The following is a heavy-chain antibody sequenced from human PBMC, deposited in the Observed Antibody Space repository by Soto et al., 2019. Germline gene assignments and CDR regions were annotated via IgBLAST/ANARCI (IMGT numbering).Heavy chain of an antibody. CDR3: ARDELRSLEWLRDSYYYGMDV. D-gene: IGHD3-3*01. CDR2: ISSSSSYI. J-gene: IGHJ6*02. CDR1: GFTFSSYS. Sequence: EVQLVESGGGLVKPGGSLRLSCAASGFTFSSYSMNWVRQAPGKGLEWVSSISSSSSYIYYADSVKGRFTISRDNAKNSLYLQMNSLRAEDTAVYYCARDELRSLEWLRDSYYYGMDVWGQGTTVTVSS. V-gene: IGHV3-21*01.